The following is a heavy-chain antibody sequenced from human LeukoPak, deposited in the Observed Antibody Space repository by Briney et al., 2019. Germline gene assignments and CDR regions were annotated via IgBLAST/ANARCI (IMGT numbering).Heavy chain of an antibody. V-gene: IGHV3-21*04. CDR3: AGIPTSYSSGWPDWYFDL. J-gene: IGHJ2*01. CDR1: GFTFSSYS. CDR2: ISSSSSYI. D-gene: IGHD6-19*01. Sequence: PGGSLRLSCAASGFTFSSYSMNWVRQAPGKGLEWVSSISSSSSYIYYADSVKGRFTISRDNVKNSLYLQMNSLRAEDTAVYYCAGIPTSYSSGWPDWYFDLWGRGTLVTVSS.